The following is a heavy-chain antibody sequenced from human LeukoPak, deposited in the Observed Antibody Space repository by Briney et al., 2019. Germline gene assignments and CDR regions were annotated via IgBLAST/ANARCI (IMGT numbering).Heavy chain of an antibody. V-gene: IGHV4-39*01. CDR1: GGSISSSSYY. CDR2: IYYSGST. Sequence: SETLSLTCTASGGSISSSSYYWGWIRQPPGKGLEWIGSIYYSGSTYYNPSLKSRVTISVDTSKNQFSLKLSSVTAADTAVYYCARIAYGDYLQFDYWGQGTLVTVSS. D-gene: IGHD4-17*01. J-gene: IGHJ4*02. CDR3: ARIAYGDYLQFDY.